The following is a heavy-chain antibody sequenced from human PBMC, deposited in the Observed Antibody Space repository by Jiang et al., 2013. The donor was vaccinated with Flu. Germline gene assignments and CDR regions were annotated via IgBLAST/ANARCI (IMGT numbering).Heavy chain of an antibody. V-gene: IGHV4-39*01. CDR2: IYYSGST. D-gene: IGHD5-12*01. Sequence: PGLVKPSETLSLTCTVSGGSISISNYYWGWIRQPPGKGLEWTGTIYYSGSTYYNPSLKSRVTISVDTSKNQFSLKLSSVTAADTAVYYCARTFYRNAGGNKRGYSGYDYRDDYWGQGTLVTVSS. CDR1: GGSISISNYY. CDR3: ARTFYRNAGGNKRGYSGYDYRDDY. J-gene: IGHJ4*02.